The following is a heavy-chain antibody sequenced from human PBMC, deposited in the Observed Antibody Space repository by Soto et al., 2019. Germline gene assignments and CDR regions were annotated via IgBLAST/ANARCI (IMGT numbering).Heavy chain of an antibody. CDR1: GGTFSSYA. CDR3: ARGMYSSSWEDAFDI. CDR2: IIPSGGST. J-gene: IGHJ3*02. D-gene: IGHD6-13*01. Sequence: ASVKVSCKASGGTFSSYAISWVRQAPGQGLEWMGGIIPSGGSTSYAQKFQGRVTMTRDTSTSTVYMELSSLRSEDTAVYYCARGMYSSSWEDAFDIWGQGTMVTVSS. V-gene: IGHV1-46*03.